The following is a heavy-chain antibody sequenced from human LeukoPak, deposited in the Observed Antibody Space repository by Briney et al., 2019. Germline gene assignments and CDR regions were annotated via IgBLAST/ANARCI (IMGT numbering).Heavy chain of an antibody. D-gene: IGHD3-10*01. CDR3: ARGPTPSFYYGSGSYYSLDY. V-gene: IGHV3-48*04. CDR2: ISSSSSTI. CDR1: GFTFSSYS. J-gene: IGHJ4*02. Sequence: GGSLRLSCAASGFTFSSYSMNWVRQAPGKGLEWVSYISSSSSTIYYADSVKGRFTISRDNAKNSLYLQMSSLRAEDTAVYYCARGPTPSFYYGSGSYYSLDYWGQGTLVTVSS.